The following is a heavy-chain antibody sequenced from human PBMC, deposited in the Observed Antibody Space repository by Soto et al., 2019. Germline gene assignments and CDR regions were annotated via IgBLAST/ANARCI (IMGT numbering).Heavy chain of an antibody. V-gene: IGHV3-66*01. D-gene: IGHD4-17*01. Sequence: EVQLVESGGGLVQPGGSLRLSCAASGVTVSNNYMSWVRQAPGKGLEWVSVIYSGGNTNYADSVKGRFSTSRDSSQNTLYLHMNSLRAEDTAVYYCARNMPVTTLGYWGQGTLVTVSS. CDR2: IYSGGNT. CDR3: ARNMPVTTLGY. J-gene: IGHJ4*02. CDR1: GVTVSNNY.